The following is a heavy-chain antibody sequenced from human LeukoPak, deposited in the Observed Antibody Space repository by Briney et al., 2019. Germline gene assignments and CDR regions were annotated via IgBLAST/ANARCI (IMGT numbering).Heavy chain of an antibody. J-gene: IGHJ6*03. V-gene: IGHV1-46*01. Sequence: ASVKVSCKASGYTFTSYYMHWVRQAPGQGLEWMGIINPSGGSTSYAQKFQGRVTMTRDMSTSTVYMELSSLRSEDTAVYYCARGTTERYYYYYMDVWGKGTTVTVSS. CDR1: GYTFTSYY. CDR2: INPSGGST. D-gene: IGHD1-1*01. CDR3: ARGTTERYYYYYMDV.